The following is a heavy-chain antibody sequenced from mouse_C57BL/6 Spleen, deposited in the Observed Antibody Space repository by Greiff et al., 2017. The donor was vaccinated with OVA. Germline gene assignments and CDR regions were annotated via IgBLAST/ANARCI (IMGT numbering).Heavy chain of an antibody. Sequence: EVNLVESGGGLVQPKGSLKLSCAASGFTFNTYAMHWVRQAPGKGLEWVARIRSKSSNYATYYADSVKDRFTISRDDSQSMLYLQMNNLKTEDTAMYYCVREPPYYGSSPYAMDYWGQGTSVTVSS. CDR2: IRSKSSNYAT. V-gene: IGHV10-3*01. J-gene: IGHJ4*01. CDR1: GFTFNTYA. CDR3: VREPPYYGSSPYAMDY. D-gene: IGHD1-1*01.